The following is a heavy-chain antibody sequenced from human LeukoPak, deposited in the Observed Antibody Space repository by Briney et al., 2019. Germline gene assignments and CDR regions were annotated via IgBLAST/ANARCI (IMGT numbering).Heavy chain of an antibody. CDR2: INPNSGGT. CDR3: ARDAIVRDYSNSDY. D-gene: IGHD4-11*01. V-gene: IGHV1-2*02. Sequence: ASVKVSCKASGYTFTGYYIHWVQQAPGQGLEWMGWINPNSGGTNYAQKFQGRVTMTRDTSISTAYMELSRLTSDDTAVYYCARDAIVRDYSNSDYWGQGTLVTVSS. J-gene: IGHJ4*02. CDR1: GYTFTGYY.